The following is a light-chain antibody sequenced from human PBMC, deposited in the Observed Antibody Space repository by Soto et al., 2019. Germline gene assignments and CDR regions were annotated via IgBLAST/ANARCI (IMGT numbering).Light chain of an antibody. Sequence: QSVLTQPASVSGSPGQSITISCTGTSSDVGGYNYVSWYQQHPVKAPKLMIYDATNRPSGVSDRFSGSKSGNTASLTISGLQAEDEADYYCSSYTSSSTPCVFGTGTKVTVL. V-gene: IGLV2-14*01. CDR3: SSYTSSSTPCV. CDR2: DAT. CDR1: SSDVGGYNY. J-gene: IGLJ1*01.